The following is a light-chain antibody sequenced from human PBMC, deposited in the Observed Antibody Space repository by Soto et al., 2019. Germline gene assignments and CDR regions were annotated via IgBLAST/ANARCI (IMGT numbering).Light chain of an antibody. J-gene: IGKJ1*01. V-gene: IGKV1-5*01. CDR2: DAS. CDR3: QQYNTYSLT. CDR1: QSISSW. Sequence: DIKRTQSPSTLSASVGDRVTITCRASQSISSWLAWYQQKPGKAPKLLIYDASSLQSGVPSRFSGSGSGTEFTLTISSLQPDDFATYYCQQYNTYSLTFGQGTNVDIK.